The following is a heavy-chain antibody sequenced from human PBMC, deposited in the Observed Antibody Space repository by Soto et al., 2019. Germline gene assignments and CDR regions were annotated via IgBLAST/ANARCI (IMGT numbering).Heavy chain of an antibody. J-gene: IGHJ5*02. CDR3: ARALWFGDLLDWFDP. CDR1: GGSFSAYY. D-gene: IGHD3-10*01. CDR2: INHSGST. V-gene: IGHV4-34*01. Sequence: SETLSLTCAVYGGSFSAYYWSWIRQTPGKGLEWIGEINHSGSTNYNPSLKSRVTISVDTAKNQFSLKLSSVTAADTAVYYCARALWFGDLLDWFDPWGQGTLVTVS.